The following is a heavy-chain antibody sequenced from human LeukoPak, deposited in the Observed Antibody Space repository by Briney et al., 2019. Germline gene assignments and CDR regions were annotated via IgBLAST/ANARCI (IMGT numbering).Heavy chain of an antibody. Sequence: ATVKISCKVSGYTFTDYYMHWVQQAPGKGLEWMGLVDPEDGETIYAEKFQGRVTITADTSTDTAYMELSSLRFEDTAVYYCATGGRNPRYYYYYMDVWGKGTTVTVSS. V-gene: IGHV1-69-2*01. CDR3: ATGGRNPRYYYYYMDV. CDR2: VDPEDGET. CDR1: GYTFTDYY. J-gene: IGHJ6*03. D-gene: IGHD1-26*01.